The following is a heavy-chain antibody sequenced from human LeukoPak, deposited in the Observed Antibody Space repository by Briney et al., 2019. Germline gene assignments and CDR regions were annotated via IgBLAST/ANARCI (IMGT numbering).Heavy chain of an antibody. CDR2: ISSSSGTI. CDR3: AKGLVTGSLDY. D-gene: IGHD3-10*01. J-gene: IGHJ4*02. CDR1: GFIFSSYS. V-gene: IGHV3-48*01. Sequence: GGSLRLSCVGSGFIFSSYSMNWVRQAPGKGLEWISYISSSSGTIYYADSVKGRFTVSRANSENTLYLQMSSLRAEDTAVYYCAKGLVTGSLDYWGQGALVTVSS.